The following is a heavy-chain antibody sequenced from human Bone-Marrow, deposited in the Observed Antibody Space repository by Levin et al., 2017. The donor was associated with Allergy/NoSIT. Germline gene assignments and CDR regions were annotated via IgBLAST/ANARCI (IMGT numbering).Heavy chain of an antibody. CDR1: GFSLSTTGVA. CDR3: AHSTMSSGSYYFDY. V-gene: IGHV2-5*02. CDR2: IYWDDDK. Sequence: SGPTLVKPMQTLTLTCTFSGFSLSTTGVAVGWIRQSPGKALEWLALIYWDDDKRHSPSLRSRLTITKDTSKNQVVLTMTNMDPVDTATYYCAHSTMSSGSYYFDYWGQGTLVTVSS. J-gene: IGHJ4*02. D-gene: IGHD3-22*01.